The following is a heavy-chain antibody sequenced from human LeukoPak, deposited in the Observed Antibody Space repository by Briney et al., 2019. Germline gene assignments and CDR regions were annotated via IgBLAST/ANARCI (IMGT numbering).Heavy chain of an antibody. J-gene: IGHJ4*02. Sequence: GESLKISCKGSGYSFTSHWIGWVRQMPGKGLEWMGIIYPGDSDTRYSPSFQGQVTISADKSISTAYLQWSSLKASDTAMYYCARKGIDYYDSSALYYFDYWGQGTLVTVSS. V-gene: IGHV5-51*01. CDR3: ARKGIDYYDSSALYYFDY. CDR1: GYSFTSHW. CDR2: IYPGDSDT. D-gene: IGHD3-22*01.